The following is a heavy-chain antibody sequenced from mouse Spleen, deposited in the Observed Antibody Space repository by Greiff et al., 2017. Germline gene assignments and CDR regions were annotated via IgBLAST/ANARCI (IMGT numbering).Heavy chain of an antibody. Sequence: QVQLKQPGAELVRPGSSVKLSCKASGYTFTSYWMHWVKQRPIQGLEWIGNIDPSDSETHYNQKFKDKATLTVDKSSSTAYMQLSSLTSEDSAVYYCARGEFYGSYWGQGTLVTVSA. D-gene: IGHD1-1*01. CDR2: IDPSDSET. CDR1: GYTFTSYW. CDR3: ARGEFYGSY. V-gene: IGHV1-52*01. J-gene: IGHJ3*01.